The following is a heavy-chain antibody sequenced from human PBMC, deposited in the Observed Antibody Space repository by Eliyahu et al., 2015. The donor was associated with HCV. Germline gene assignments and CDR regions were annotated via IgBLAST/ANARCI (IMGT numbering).Heavy chain of an antibody. CDR2: MDPDGSKT. D-gene: IGHD3-3*02. CDR1: GYTFTXYW. CDR3: ATFGRGIFYYYGMDV. Sequence: EVQLLQSXAELKKPGESLRISXKTSGYTFTXYWISXVRQMPGKGLEWMGGMDPDGSKTKYSPSFEGHVTISDDKALSTAYLQWSSLRVSDTATYYCATFGRGIFYYYGMDVWGQGTTVTVSS. V-gene: IGHV5-10-1*03. J-gene: IGHJ6*02.